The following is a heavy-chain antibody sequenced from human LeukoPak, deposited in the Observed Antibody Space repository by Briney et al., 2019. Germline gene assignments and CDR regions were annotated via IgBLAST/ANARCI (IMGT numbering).Heavy chain of an antibody. CDR2: IYHSGST. V-gene: IGHV4-4*02. CDR1: GGSISSSNW. CDR3: ARKGSVYLRVGATTPFDY. Sequence: PSGTLSLTCAVSGGSISSSNWWSWVRQPPGKGLEWIGEIYHSGSTNYNPSLKSRVTISVDKSKNQFSLKLSSVTAADTAVYYCARKGSVYLRVGATTPFDYWGQGTLVTVSS. J-gene: IGHJ4*02. D-gene: IGHD1-26*01.